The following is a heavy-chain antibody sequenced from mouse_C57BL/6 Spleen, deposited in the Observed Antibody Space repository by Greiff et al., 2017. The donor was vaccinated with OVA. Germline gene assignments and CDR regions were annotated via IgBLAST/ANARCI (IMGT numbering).Heavy chain of an antibody. CDR3: ARNYYDYVWFAY. Sequence: QVQLQQSGAELVKPGASVKISCKASGYAFSSYWMNWVKQRPGKGLEWIGQIYPGDGDTNYNGKFKGKATLTADKSSSTAYMQLSSLTSEDSAVYFCARNYYDYVWFAYWGQGTLVTVSA. J-gene: IGHJ3*01. V-gene: IGHV1-80*01. CDR2: IYPGDGDT. D-gene: IGHD2-4*01. CDR1: GYAFSSYW.